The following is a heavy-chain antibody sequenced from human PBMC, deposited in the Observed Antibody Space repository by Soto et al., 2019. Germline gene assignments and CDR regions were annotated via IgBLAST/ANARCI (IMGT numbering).Heavy chain of an antibody. CDR2: ISGSGGST. V-gene: IGHV3-23*01. CDR3: AKFYGGNSAHTYTIDP. Sequence: EVQLLESGGGLVQPGGSLRLSCAASGFTFSTYAMRWVRQAPGKGLEWVSTISGSGGSTHYADSVKGRFTISRDNSKNTLYLQMNSLRAEDTAVYYCAKFYGGNSAHTYTIDPWGQGTLVTVSS. CDR1: GFTFSTYA. J-gene: IGHJ5*02. D-gene: IGHD2-21*02.